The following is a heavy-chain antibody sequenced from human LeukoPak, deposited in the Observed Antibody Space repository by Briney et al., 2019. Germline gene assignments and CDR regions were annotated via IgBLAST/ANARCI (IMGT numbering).Heavy chain of an antibody. Sequence: PSETLSLTCTVSGGSISSGDYYWSWIRQPPGKGLEGIGYIYYSGSTYYNPSLKSRVTISVDTSKNQFSLKLSSVTAADTAVYYRARGESTEAFDIWGQGTMVTVSS. J-gene: IGHJ3*02. V-gene: IGHV4-30-4*08. CDR2: IYYSGST. CDR1: GGSISSGDYY. CDR3: ARGESTEAFDI.